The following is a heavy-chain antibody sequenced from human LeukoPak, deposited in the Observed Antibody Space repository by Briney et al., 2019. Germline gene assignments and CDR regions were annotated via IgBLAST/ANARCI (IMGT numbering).Heavy chain of an antibody. CDR2: INHSGST. D-gene: IGHD1-26*01. Sequence: SETLSLTYAVYGGSFSGYYWSWIRQPPGKGLEWIGEINHSGSTNYNPSLKSRVTISVDTSKNQFSLKLSSVTAADTAVYYCACQRYSGSYWGQGTLVTVSS. V-gene: IGHV4-34*01. CDR1: GGSFSGYY. CDR3: ACQRYSGSY. J-gene: IGHJ4*02.